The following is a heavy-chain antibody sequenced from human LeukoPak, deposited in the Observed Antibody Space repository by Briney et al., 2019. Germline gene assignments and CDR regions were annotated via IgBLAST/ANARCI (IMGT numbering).Heavy chain of an antibody. CDR2: TNQAGTDK. Sequence: GGSLRLSCAASGFTFGSYWMNWVRQAPAKGLEWVANTNQAGTDKYYVDSVKGRFTISRDNAKNSLFLQMNSLRAEDTAVYFCARVRGGYYFDYWGQGTLVTVSS. CDR3: ARVRGGYYFDY. CDR1: GFTFGSYW. J-gene: IGHJ4*02. D-gene: IGHD5-24*01. V-gene: IGHV3-7*04.